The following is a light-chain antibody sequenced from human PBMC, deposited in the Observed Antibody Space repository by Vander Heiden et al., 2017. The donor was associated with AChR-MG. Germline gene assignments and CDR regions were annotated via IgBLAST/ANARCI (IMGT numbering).Light chain of an antibody. Sequence: DIQMTQSPSSLSASVGDRVTITCRARQGISNSLAWYQQKPGKAPKLLLYAASRLESGVPSRFSGSGSGTDYTLTISSLQPEDFATYYCQRYYSTPQTFGQGTKVEIK. CDR3: QRYYSTPQT. J-gene: IGKJ1*01. CDR2: AAS. V-gene: IGKV1-NL1*01. CDR1: QGISNS.